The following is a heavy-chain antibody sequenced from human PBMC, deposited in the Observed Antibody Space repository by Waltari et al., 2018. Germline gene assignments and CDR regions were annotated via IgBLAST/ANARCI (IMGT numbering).Heavy chain of an antibody. D-gene: IGHD3-3*01. CDR2: IIPILGIA. CDR3: ARGILEWLFSVGD. V-gene: IGHV1-69*10. Sequence: QVQLVQSGAEVKKPGSSVKVSCKASGGTFSSYAISGVRQAPGQGLEWMGGIIPILGIANYAQKFQGRVTITADKSTSTAYMELSSLRSEDTAVYYCARGILEWLFSVGDWGQGTLVTVSS. J-gene: IGHJ4*02. CDR1: GGTFSSYA.